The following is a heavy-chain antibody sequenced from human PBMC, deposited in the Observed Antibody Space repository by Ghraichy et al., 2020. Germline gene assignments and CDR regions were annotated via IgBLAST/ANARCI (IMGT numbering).Heavy chain of an antibody. D-gene: IGHD3-10*01. Sequence: GSLRLSCAVYGGSFSGYYWSWIRQPPGKGLEWIGEINHSGSTNYNPSLKSRVTISVDTSKNQFSLKLSSVTAADTAVYYCASGYGSYYWGQGTLVTVSS. CDR2: INHSGST. CDR1: GGSFSGYY. J-gene: IGHJ4*02. V-gene: IGHV4-34*01. CDR3: ASGYGSYY.